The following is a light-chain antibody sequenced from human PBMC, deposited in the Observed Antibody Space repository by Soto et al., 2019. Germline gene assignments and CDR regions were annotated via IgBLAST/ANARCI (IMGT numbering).Light chain of an antibody. V-gene: IGLV1-40*01. CDR2: GDN. J-gene: IGLJ1*01. CDR1: TSNIGAPYD. CDR3: QSYDISLQNYV. Sequence: QSVLTQPPSVSGAPGQRVSISCTGSTSNIGAPYDVHWYQHLPGTAPKLLIYGDNNRPSGVPDRFSGSKSGTSASLAITRLQAEDEADYYCQSYDISLQNYVFGTGTKSPS.